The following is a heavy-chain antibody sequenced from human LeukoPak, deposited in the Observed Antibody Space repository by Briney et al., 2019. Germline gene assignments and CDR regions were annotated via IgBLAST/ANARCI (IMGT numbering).Heavy chain of an antibody. CDR2: ISYDGSNK. CDR1: GFTFRNYG. D-gene: IGHD3-9*01. J-gene: IGHJ3*02. CDR3: AKVRYFGPWAFDI. V-gene: IGHV3-30*18. Sequence: PGGSLRLSCAASGFTFRNYGMHWVRQAPGKGLDWVAVISYDGSNKYYADSVKGRFTISRDNSKNTLYLQMNSLRAEDTAVYYCAKVRYFGPWAFDIWGQGTMVTVSS.